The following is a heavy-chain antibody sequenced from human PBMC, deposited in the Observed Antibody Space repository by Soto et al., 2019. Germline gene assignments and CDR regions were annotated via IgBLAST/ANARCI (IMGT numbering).Heavy chain of an antibody. D-gene: IGHD2-2*01. Sequence: GGSLRLSCAASGFTFSSYAMSWVRQAPGKGLEWVSAISGSGGSTYYADSVKGRFTISRDNSKNTLYLQMNSLRAEDTAVYYCAKAGGIVVVPAANIHHWFDPWGQGTLVTVSS. CDR2: ISGSGGST. V-gene: IGHV3-23*01. CDR3: AKAGGIVVVPAANIHHWFDP. J-gene: IGHJ5*02. CDR1: GFTFSSYA.